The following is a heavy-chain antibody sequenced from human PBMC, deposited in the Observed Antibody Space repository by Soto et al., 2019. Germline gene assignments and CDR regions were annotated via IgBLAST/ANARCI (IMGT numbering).Heavy chain of an antibody. J-gene: IGHJ4*02. CDR3: AREDSIIITAVSDF. Sequence: GSLRLSCTVSGFAFNNYGINWVRQAPGKGLEWVSSISKSDYTYYSDSVTGRFTISRDNAKNSVSLQMNTLRVEDTAVSYCAREDSIIITAVSDFWGQGTLVTVSS. CDR2: ISKSDYT. V-gene: IGHV3-21*01. D-gene: IGHD2-2*01. CDR1: GFAFNNYG.